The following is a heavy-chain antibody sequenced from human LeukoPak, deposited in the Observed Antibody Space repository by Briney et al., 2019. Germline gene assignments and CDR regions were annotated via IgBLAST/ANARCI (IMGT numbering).Heavy chain of an antibody. Sequence: SETLSLTCTVSGGSISSSSYYWGWIRQPPGKGLEWIGYIYYSGSTYYNPSLKSRISMSVDTSKNQFSLKLNSVTAADTAVYYCARDLAAAGSFDPWGQGTLVTVSP. CDR1: GGSISSSSYY. V-gene: IGHV4-31*03. D-gene: IGHD6-13*01. CDR3: ARDLAAAGSFDP. J-gene: IGHJ5*02. CDR2: IYYSGST.